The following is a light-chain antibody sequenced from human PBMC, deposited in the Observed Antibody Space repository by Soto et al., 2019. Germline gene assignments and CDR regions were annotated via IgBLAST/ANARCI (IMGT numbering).Light chain of an antibody. J-gene: IGKJ5*01. CDR3: QQYGSPKAIT. CDR2: GAS. V-gene: IGKV3-20*01. CDR1: QSVSSSY. Sequence: EIVLTQSPGTLSLSPGERATLSCRASQSVSSSYLAWYQQKPGQAPRLLIYGASSRATGIPDRFSGSGSGTDFTLTISRLEPADFAVYYCQQYGSPKAITFGQGTRLEIK.